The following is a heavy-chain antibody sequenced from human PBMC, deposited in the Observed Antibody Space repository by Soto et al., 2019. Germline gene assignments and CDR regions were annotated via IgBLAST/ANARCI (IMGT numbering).Heavy chain of an antibody. CDR2: ISSSSSTI. CDR3: ASVGSWELSYFDY. Sequence: EVQLVESGGGLVQPGGSLRLSCAASGFTFSSYSMNWVRQAPGKGLEWVSYISSSSSTIYYADSVKGRFTISRDNAKNSLYLQMSSLRDEDTAVYYCASVGSWELSYFDYWGQGALVTVSS. D-gene: IGHD1-26*01. J-gene: IGHJ4*02. V-gene: IGHV3-48*02. CDR1: GFTFSSYS.